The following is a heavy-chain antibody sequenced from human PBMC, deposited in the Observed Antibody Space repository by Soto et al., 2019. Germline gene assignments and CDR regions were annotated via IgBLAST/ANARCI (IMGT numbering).Heavy chain of an antibody. V-gene: IGHV4-38-2*01. CDR1: GYSISSGYD. D-gene: IGHD6-13*01. CDR2: IYHSGST. Sequence: SETLSLTSAVSGYSISSGYDWGWIRQPPGKGLEWIGSIYHSGSTYYNPSLKSRVTISVDTSKNQFSLKLSSVTAADTAVYYCASAGRGLIAARYYFDYWGQGTLVTVSS. CDR3: ASAGRGLIAARYYFDY. J-gene: IGHJ4*02.